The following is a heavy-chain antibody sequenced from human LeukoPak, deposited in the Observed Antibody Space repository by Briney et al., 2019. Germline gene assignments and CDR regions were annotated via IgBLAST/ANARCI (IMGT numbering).Heavy chain of an antibody. V-gene: IGHV1-46*01. CDR1: GYTSTSYY. J-gene: IGHJ3*02. CDR3: ASYYDILTGYWLDAFDI. Sequence: ASVKVSCKASGYTSTSYYMHWVRQAPGQGLEWMGIINPSGGSTSYAQKFQGRVTMTRDTSTSTVYMELSSLRSEDTAVYYCASYYDILTGYWLDAFDIWGQGTMVTVSS. D-gene: IGHD3-9*01. CDR2: INPSGGST.